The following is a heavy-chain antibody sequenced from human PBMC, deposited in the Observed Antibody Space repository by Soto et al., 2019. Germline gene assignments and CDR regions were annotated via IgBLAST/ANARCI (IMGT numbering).Heavy chain of an antibody. D-gene: IGHD3-22*01. J-gene: IGHJ3*02. CDR2: IYWDDDK. CDR3: AHSTYYYDSSGYYFDI. Sequence: QITLKESGPPLVKPTQTLTLTCTFSGFSLSTSGVGVGWIRQPPGKALEWLALIYWDDDKRYSPSLKSRLTITKDTSKNQVVLTMTNIDPVDTATYYCAHSTYYYDSSGYYFDIWGQGTMVTVSS. CDR1: GFSLSTSGVG. V-gene: IGHV2-5*02.